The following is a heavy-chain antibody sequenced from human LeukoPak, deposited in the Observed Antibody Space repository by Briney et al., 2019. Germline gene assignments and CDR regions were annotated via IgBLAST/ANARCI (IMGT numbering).Heavy chain of an antibody. D-gene: IGHD3-9*01. V-gene: IGHV4-59*08. CDR3: ARRRYFDWLLGGDAFDI. Sequence: SETLSLTCTVSGGSISSYYWSWLRQPPGKGLEWIGYIYYSGSTNYNPSPKSRVTISVDTSKNQFSLKLSSVTAADTAVYYCARRRYFDWLLGGDAFDIWGQGTMVTVSS. CDR2: IYYSGST. J-gene: IGHJ3*02. CDR1: GGSISSYY.